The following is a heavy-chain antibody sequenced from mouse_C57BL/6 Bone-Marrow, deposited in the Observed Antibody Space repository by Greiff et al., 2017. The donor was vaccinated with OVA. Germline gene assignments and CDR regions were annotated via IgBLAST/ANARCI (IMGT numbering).Heavy chain of an antibody. CDR2: INPNNGGT. CDR3: ARRAVVPYYAMDD. J-gene: IGHJ4*01. CDR1: GYTFTDYN. V-gene: IGHV1-22*01. Sequence: EVQLQQSGPELVKPGASVKMSCKASGYTFTDYNMHWVKQSHGKSLEWIGYINPNNGGTSYNQKFKGKATLTVNKSSSTAYMELRSLTSEDAAVYYCARRAVVPYYAMDDWGQGTSVTVSS. D-gene: IGHD1-1*01.